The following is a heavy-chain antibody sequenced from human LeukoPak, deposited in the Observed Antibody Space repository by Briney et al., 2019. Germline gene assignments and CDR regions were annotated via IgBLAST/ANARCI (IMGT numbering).Heavy chain of an antibody. CDR3: ARLASNWFDP. CDR2: IYPGDSDT. V-gene: IGHV5-51*01. Sequence: GASLQISCKGSGYNFTNYWIGWVRQLPGKGLEWMGIIYPGDSDTRYSPSFQGQVTISADKSISTAYLQWSSLKASDTAMYYCARLASNWFDPWGQGTLVTVSS. J-gene: IGHJ5*02. CDR1: GYNFTNYW.